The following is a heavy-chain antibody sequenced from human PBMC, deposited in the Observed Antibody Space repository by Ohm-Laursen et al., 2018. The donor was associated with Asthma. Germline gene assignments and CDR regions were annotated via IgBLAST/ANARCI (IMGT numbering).Heavy chain of an antibody. CDR3: AKGSVDTAMARTDY. J-gene: IGHJ4*02. CDR1: GFTFSSYG. D-gene: IGHD5-18*01. CDR2: ISYDGSNK. V-gene: IGHV3-30*18. Sequence: SSLRLSCSASGFTFSSYGMHWVRQAPGKGLEWVAVISYDGSNKYYADSVKGRFTISRDNSKNTLYLQMNGLRAEDTAVYYCAKGSVDTAMARTDYWGQGTLVTVSS.